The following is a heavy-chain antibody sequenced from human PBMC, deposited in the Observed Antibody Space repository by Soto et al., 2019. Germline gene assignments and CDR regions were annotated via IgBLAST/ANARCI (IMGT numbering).Heavy chain of an antibody. J-gene: IGHJ3*01. CDR2: ISSSSSYI. Sequence: GGSMRLSCAAAGFNFSSYSMNWVRRAPGKGLEWVSSISSSSSYIYYADSVKGRFTISRDNAKNSLYLQMNSLRAEDTAVYYCAGPYSSGPLKPWGQGTMVTVSS. CDR3: AGPYSSGPLKP. D-gene: IGHD6-19*01. CDR1: GFNFSSYS. V-gene: IGHV3-21*01.